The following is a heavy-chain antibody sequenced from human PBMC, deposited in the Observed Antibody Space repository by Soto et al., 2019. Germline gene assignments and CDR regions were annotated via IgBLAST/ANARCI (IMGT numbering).Heavy chain of an antibody. Sequence: PSETLSLTCTVSGGSISSYYWSWIRQPPGQGLEWIGYIYYSGSTNSNPSLKSRVTISVDTSKNKFSLKLSSVTSADTAVYYCVRDRDSSSWYGFDYWGQGPLVTVSS. CDR1: GGSISSYY. CDR3: VRDRDSSSWYGFDY. D-gene: IGHD6-13*01. V-gene: IGHV4-59*01. J-gene: IGHJ4*02. CDR2: IYYSGST.